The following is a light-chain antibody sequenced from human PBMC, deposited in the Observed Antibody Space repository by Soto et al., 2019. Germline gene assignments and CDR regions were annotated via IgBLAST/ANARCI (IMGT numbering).Light chain of an antibody. J-gene: IGLJ1*01. CDR2: GNN. Sequence: QSVLTQPPSASGTPGQRVTISCSGSGSNIGSHTVNWYQQLPGTAPKLLINGNNQRPSGVPDRFSGSKSGTSASLAISGLQSEDEDDYYCVAWDDSLNGFVFGTGTKVTVL. CDR1: GSNIGSHT. CDR3: VAWDDSLNGFV. V-gene: IGLV1-44*01.